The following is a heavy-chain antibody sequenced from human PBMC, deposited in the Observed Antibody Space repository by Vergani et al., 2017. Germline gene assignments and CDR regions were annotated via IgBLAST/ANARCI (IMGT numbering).Heavy chain of an antibody. CDR1: GFTFSNLW. CDR3: ARSPHGYTYGGYISQFDP. Sequence: EVQLVASGGGLVPRGGSLRLSCEASGFTFSNLWMTWVRQAPGKGLEWVANIKYDGSKKNYVDSVKGRFTISRDNANNSLYLQMNNLRVEDTAVYLCARSPHGYTYGGYISQFDPWGQGTLVTGSS. CDR2: IKYDGSKK. V-gene: IGHV3-7*01. J-gene: IGHJ5*02. D-gene: IGHD5-18*01.